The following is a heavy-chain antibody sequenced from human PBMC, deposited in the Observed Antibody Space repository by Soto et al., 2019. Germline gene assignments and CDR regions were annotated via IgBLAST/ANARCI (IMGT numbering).Heavy chain of an antibody. D-gene: IGHD3-16*01. V-gene: IGHV1-18*01. CDR3: AIGGTPIGY. CDR1: GYTFTNFG. CDR2: ISAYNGNT. Sequence: QVQLVQSGAEVKKPGASVKVSCKTSGYTFTNFGLSWVRQAPGQGLEWMGWISAYNGNTNYAQNFQGRVTMTTDTTTSTAHMELRSLRSDDSAVYYAAIGGTPIGYWGQGTLVTVSS. J-gene: IGHJ4*02.